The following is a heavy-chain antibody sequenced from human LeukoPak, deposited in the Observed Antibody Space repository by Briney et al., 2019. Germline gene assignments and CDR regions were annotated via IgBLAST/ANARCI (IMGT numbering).Heavy chain of an antibody. Sequence: ASVKVSCKASGYTFTSYAMNWVRQAPGQGLEWMGWINTNTGNPTYAQGFTGRFVFSLDTSVSTAYLQISSLKAEDTAVYYCARSPYSHSSSPLQKRYNWFDPWGQGTLVTVSS. CDR1: GYTFTSYA. V-gene: IGHV7-4-1*02. CDR3: ARSPYSHSSSPLQKRYNWFDP. CDR2: INTNTGNP. J-gene: IGHJ5*02. D-gene: IGHD6-13*01.